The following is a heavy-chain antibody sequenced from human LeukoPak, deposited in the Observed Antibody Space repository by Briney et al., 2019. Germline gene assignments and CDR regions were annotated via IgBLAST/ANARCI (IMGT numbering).Heavy chain of an antibody. J-gene: IGHJ4*02. Sequence: SETLSLTCTVSGDSLNSGNSHWTWLRQPPGRGLEWLGSVYDSWNNYYNPSLESRITMSVDTSKNQYSLELSSVIAADTAVYYCASYCVGNGGRGYWGQGALVTVSS. CDR2: VYDSWNN. CDR3: ASYCVGNGGRGY. V-gene: IGHV4-30-4*01. D-gene: IGHD3-10*02. CDR1: GDSLNSGNSH.